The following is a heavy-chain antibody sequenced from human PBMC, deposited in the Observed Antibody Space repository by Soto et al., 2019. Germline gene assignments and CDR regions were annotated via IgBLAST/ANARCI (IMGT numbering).Heavy chain of an antibody. Sequence: SVKVSCQASGGTFSRYAISWVRQAPGQGLEWMGGIIPIFGTANYAQKFQGRVTITADESTSTAYMELSSLRSEDTAVYYCAAGAGYGSGSYDFDYWGQGTLVTVSS. D-gene: IGHD3-10*01. CDR3: AAGAGYGSGSYDFDY. V-gene: IGHV1-69*13. CDR1: GGTFSRYA. CDR2: IIPIFGTA. J-gene: IGHJ4*02.